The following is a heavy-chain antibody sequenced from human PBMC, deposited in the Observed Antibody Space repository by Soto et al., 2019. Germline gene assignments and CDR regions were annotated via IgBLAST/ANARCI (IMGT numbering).Heavy chain of an antibody. D-gene: IGHD3-3*01. CDR1: GFTFSSYA. J-gene: IGHJ3*02. CDR2: ISGSGGST. Sequence: PGGSLRLSCAASGFTFSSYAMSWVRQAPGKGLEWVSAISGSGGSTYYADSVKGRFTISRDNSKNTLYLQMNSLRAEDTAVYYCAKPPVKYGERITIFGVVIPDAFDIWGQGTMVTVSS. V-gene: IGHV3-23*01. CDR3: AKPPVKYGERITIFGVVIPDAFDI.